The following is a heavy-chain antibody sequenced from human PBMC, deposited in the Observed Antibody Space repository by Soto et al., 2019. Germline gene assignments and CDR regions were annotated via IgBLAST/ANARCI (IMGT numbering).Heavy chain of an antibody. CDR2: MNPNSANT. V-gene: IGHV1-8*01. CDR3: ARMATSGTLNWFDP. Sequence: QAQLVQPGAEVKEPGASVKVSCKASGYTFTNYDISWVRQATGQGLEWMGWMNPNSANTGYAQKFQGRVSMTRDTSINTAYMELSSLRSEDTAIYYCARMATSGTLNWFDPWGQGTLVTVSS. CDR1: GYTFTNYD. D-gene: IGHD1-26*01. J-gene: IGHJ5*02.